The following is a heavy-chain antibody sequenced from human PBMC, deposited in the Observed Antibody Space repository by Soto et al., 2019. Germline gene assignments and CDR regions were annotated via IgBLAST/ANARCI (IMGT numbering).Heavy chain of an antibody. CDR1: GVNCSSYG. Sequence: WVSLRLPCAASGVNCSSYGMHWIRQAPGKGLEWVAIISYDGSNKYYTDSVKGRFTISRDNSNNTLYLQMNSLRAEDTAVYYCARDKPWFDPWGQGTLVTVSS. J-gene: IGHJ5*02. V-gene: IGHV3-30-3*01. CDR2: ISYDGSNK. CDR3: ARDKPWFDP.